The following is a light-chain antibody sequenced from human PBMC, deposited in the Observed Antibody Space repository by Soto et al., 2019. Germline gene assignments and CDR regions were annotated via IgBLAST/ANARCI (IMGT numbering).Light chain of an antibody. J-gene: IGLJ2*01. CDR2: RNN. V-gene: IGLV1-47*01. CDR3: AAWDDSLVV. Sequence: QSVLTQPPSASGTPGQTVTISCSGSSSNIGSAYIYWYQHLPGTAPKLLMYRNNQRPSGVPGRFSASKSGTSASLAISGLRSEDEADYYCAAWDDSLVVFGGGTKLTVL. CDR1: SSNIGSAY.